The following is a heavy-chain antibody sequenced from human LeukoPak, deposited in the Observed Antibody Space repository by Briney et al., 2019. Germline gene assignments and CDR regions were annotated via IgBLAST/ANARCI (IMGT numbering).Heavy chain of an antibody. CDR1: GGSISSSSYY. Sequence: PSETLSLTCTVSGGSISSSSYYWGWIRQTPEKGLEWIGTIYYSGSTSYNTSLKSRVTISIDTSKNQFSLKLTSVTASDTAVYYCALFGGGAFDIWGQGTMATVSS. CDR3: ALFGGGAFDI. D-gene: IGHD3-10*01. V-gene: IGHV4-39*01. CDR2: IYYSGST. J-gene: IGHJ3*02.